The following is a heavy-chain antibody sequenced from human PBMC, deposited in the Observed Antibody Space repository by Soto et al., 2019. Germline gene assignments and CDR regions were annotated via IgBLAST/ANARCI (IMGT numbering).Heavy chain of an antibody. CDR2: IYYSGST. Sequence: SETLSLTCTVSGCSISSYYWSWIRQPPGKGLEWIGYIYYSGSTNYNPSLKSRVTISVDTSKNQFSLKLSSVTAADTAAYYCARAFWSGSFDYWGQGTLGTVSS. D-gene: IGHD3-3*01. V-gene: IGHV4-59*01. CDR3: ARAFWSGSFDY. CDR1: GCSISSYY. J-gene: IGHJ4*02.